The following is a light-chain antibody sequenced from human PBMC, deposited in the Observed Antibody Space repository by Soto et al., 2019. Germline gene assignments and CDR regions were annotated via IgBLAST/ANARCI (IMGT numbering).Light chain of an antibody. CDR1: QDISNY. CDR2: YAS. CDR3: QQYDNRPPWT. J-gene: IGKJ1*01. V-gene: IGKV1-33*01. Sequence: DIQMTQSPSSLSASVGDRVTITCQASQDISNYLNWYQQKPGKAPQLLIYYASNLETGGPSRFSGSGSWTDFTFTIISMQPEDIATDYCQQYDNRPPWTFGQGTKVEIK.